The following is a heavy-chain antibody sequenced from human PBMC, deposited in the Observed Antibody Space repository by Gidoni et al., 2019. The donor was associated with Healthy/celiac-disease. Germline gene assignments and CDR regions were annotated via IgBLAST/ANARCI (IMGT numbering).Heavy chain of an antibody. CDR1: GCPFSRHA. CDR3: AKGRGMVVVTASPFDY. D-gene: IGHD2-21*02. V-gene: IGHV3-23*01. CDR2: ISGSGGST. J-gene: IGHJ4*02. Sequence: EVQLLESGGGLVQPGGSLILSCAASGCPFSRHAMSWGRQAAGKGLEWVSAISGSGGSTYYADSVKGRFTISRDNSKNTLYLQMNSLRAEDTAVYYCAKGRGMVVVTASPFDYWGQGTLVTVSS.